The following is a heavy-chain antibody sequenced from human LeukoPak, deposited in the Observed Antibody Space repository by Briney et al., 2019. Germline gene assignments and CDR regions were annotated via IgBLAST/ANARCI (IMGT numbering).Heavy chain of an antibody. CDR1: GSTFDDYA. D-gene: IGHD1-1*01. CDR3: AKDTKNADVYYYYYMDV. J-gene: IGHJ6*03. Sequence: GGSLRLSCAASGSTFDDYAMHWVRQAPGKGLGWVSGISGDSGSIGYAGCVKGRFTISRDNAKNSLYLKMNSLRAEDTALYYCAKDTKNADVYYYYYMDVWGKGTTVTVSS. CDR2: ISGDSGSI. V-gene: IGHV3-9*01.